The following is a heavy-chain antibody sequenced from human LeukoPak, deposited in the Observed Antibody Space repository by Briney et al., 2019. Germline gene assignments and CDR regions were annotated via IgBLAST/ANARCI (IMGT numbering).Heavy chain of an antibody. CDR1: GGSISSNNW. J-gene: IGHJ4*02. CDR2: IHHSGST. D-gene: IGHD3-16*02. Sequence: SGTLSLTCAVSGGSISSNNWWSWVRQPPGKGLEWIGEIHHSGSTNYNPSLKSRVTISIDKSKNQFSLKLSSVTAADTAVYYCARGRLRLGELSFGFDYWGQGTLVTVSS. V-gene: IGHV4-4*02. CDR3: ARGRLRLGELSFGFDY.